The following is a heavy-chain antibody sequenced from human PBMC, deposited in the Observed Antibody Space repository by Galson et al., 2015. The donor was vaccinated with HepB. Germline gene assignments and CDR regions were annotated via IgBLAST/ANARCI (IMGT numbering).Heavy chain of an antibody. CDR1: GYTFTSYG. D-gene: IGHD2-21*02. Sequence: SVKVSCKASGYTFTSYGISWVRQAPGQGLEWMGWISAHNGNTNYAQKLQGRVTMTTDTSTSTAYMELRSLRSDDTAVYYCAREGGEELAYCGGDCYSPYYYGMDVWGQGTTVTVSS. J-gene: IGHJ6*02. CDR2: ISAHNGNT. V-gene: IGHV1-18*01. CDR3: AREGGEELAYCGGDCYSPYYYGMDV.